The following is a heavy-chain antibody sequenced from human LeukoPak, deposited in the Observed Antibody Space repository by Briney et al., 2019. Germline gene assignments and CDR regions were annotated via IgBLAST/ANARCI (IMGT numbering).Heavy chain of an antibody. J-gene: IGHJ3*02. Sequence: SETLSLTCTVSAGSISTYYWSWIRQPPGKGLEWIGYIYYSGGTNYNPSLKSRVTISVDTSKNQFSLKLSSVTAADTAMYYCARDSARGALTNAFDIWGQGTMVTVSS. CDR1: AGSISTYY. V-gene: IGHV4-59*01. CDR3: ARDSARGALTNAFDI. D-gene: IGHD1-26*01. CDR2: IYYSGGT.